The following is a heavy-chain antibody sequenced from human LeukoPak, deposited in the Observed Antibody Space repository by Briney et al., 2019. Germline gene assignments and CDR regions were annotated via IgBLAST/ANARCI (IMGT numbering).Heavy chain of an antibody. V-gene: IGHV3-23*01. CDR1: GFTFSSYH. J-gene: IGHJ4*02. CDR2: ISGSGGST. D-gene: IGHD2-2*01. Sequence: PGGSLRLSCEVSGFTFSSYHMNWVRQAPGKGLEWVSAISGSGGSTYYADSVKGRFTISRDNSKNTLYLQMNSLRAEDTALYYCAKDIVVVPAAMFDYWGQGTLVTVSS. CDR3: AKDIVVVPAAMFDY.